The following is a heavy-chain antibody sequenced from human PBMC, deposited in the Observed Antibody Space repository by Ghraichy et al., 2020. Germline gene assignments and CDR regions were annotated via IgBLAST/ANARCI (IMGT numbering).Heavy chain of an antibody. CDR3: ARGDGYN. CDR1: GASISSYY. Sequence: ETLSLTCAVSGASISSYYWSWIRQPPGKGLEWIGYNTNYNPSLKSRVTISGDTSKNQISLKLSSVTAADSAVYYCARGDGYNWGQGILVTVSS. CDR2: NT. V-gene: IGHV4-59*01. D-gene: IGHD5-24*01. J-gene: IGHJ4*02.